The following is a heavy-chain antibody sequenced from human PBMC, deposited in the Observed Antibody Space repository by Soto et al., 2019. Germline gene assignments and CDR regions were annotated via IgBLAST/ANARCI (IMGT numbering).Heavy chain of an antibody. J-gene: IGHJ5*02. D-gene: IGHD2-2*01. CDR2: IIPMYGSA. CDR3: TFAPTWTYQLTRS. Sequence: SVKVSCKASGGMFHSSAINWVRQAPGQGLEWMGGIIPMYGSAKYAQRFQGRVTITADTSATTAYMEVSSLTSEDTAVYFCTFAPTWTYQLTRSWGQGTLLTVSS. CDR1: GGMFHSSA. V-gene: IGHV1-69*06.